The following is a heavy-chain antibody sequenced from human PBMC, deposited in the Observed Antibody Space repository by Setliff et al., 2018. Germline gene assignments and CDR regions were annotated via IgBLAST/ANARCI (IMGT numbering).Heavy chain of an antibody. D-gene: IGHD3-10*01. J-gene: IGHJ4*02. CDR3: ARASGSPFDY. CDR2: IKQDGSEK. Sequence: LRLSCAASGSTFSSYWMSWVRQAPGKGLEWVANIKQDGSEKYYVDSVKGRFTISRDNAKNSLYLQMNSLRAEDTAVYYCARASGSPFDYWGQGTLVTVSS. V-gene: IGHV3-7*01. CDR1: GSTFSSYW.